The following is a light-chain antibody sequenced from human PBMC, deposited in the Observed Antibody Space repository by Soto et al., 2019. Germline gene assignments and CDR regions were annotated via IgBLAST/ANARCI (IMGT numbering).Light chain of an antibody. V-gene: IGLV2-23*01. CDR3: SSYAGSNTYVV. J-gene: IGLJ2*01. CDR1: SSDVGSYNL. Sequence: QSALTQPASVSGSPGHSITISCTGTSSDVGSYNLVSWYQQHPGKAPKLMIYEDTKRPSGVSNRFSGSKSGNTASLTISGLQAEDEADYYCSSYAGSNTYVVFGGGTKLTVL. CDR2: EDT.